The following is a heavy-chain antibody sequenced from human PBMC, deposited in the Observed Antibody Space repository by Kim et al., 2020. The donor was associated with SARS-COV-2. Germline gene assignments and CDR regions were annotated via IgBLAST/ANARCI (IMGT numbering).Heavy chain of an antibody. CDR2: IKSKIDGGTR. CDR3: TTDKGRGLVGATDFDY. D-gene: IGHD1-26*01. Sequence: GGSLRLSCAASGFIFSNAWMSWVRQAPGKGLEWVGRIKSKIDGGTRDYAAPVKGRFTISRDDSKNTLYLQMNSLKIEDTAVSYCTTDKGRGLVGATDFDYWGQGTLVTVSS. J-gene: IGHJ4*02. CDR1: GFIFSNAW. V-gene: IGHV3-15*01.